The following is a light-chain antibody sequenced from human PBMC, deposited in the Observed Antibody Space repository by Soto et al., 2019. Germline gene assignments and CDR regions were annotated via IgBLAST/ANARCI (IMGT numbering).Light chain of an antibody. J-gene: IGLJ1*01. Sequence: QSVLTQPASVSWSPGQSITISCTVTIIDVGNYKYVSWYQQHPGKAPKLMIYEVSSRPSGVSNRFSGSKSGNTASLTISGLQAEDETDYYCFSYTSSGTYVFGTGTKV. CDR2: EVS. CDR3: FSYTSSGTYV. CDR1: IIDVGNYKY. V-gene: IGLV2-14*01.